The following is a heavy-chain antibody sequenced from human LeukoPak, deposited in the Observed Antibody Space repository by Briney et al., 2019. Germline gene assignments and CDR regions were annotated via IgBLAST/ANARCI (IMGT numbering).Heavy chain of an antibody. Sequence: GASVKVSCKASGYTFIAYYMHWVRQAPGQGLEWMGWINLNSGDTSYAQKFQGRVTMTRGTSISTAYMELNRLRSDDTAVYYCARGGLAAYFDYWGQGTLVTVSS. CDR2: INLNSGDT. J-gene: IGHJ4*02. CDR1: GYTFIAYY. V-gene: IGHV1-2*02. D-gene: IGHD6-13*01. CDR3: ARGGLAAYFDY.